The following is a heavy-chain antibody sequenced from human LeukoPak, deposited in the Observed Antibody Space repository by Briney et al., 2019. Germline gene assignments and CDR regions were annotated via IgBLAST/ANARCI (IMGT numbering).Heavy chain of an antibody. CDR3: ARDDGSGSYRFDY. J-gene: IGHJ4*02. CDR1: GYTFTNNG. Sequence: GASVKVSCKASGYTFTNNGISWVRQAPGQGLEWMGWISAYNDKTNYAQKLQDRVTMTTDTSTRTAYMELRSLRSDDTAVYYCARDDGSGSYRFDYWGQGTLVTVSS. CDR2: ISAYNDKT. V-gene: IGHV1-18*04. D-gene: IGHD3-10*01.